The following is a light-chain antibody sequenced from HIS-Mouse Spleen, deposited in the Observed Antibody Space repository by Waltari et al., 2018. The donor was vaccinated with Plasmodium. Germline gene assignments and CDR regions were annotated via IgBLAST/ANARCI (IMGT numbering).Light chain of an antibody. CDR1: QSVSSN. CDR2: GAS. J-gene: IGKJ3*01. CDR3: QQYNNWSFT. V-gene: IGKV3-15*01. Sequence: IVMTQSPATRSVSQGERATLSCRASQSVSSNFAWYQQKPGQAPRLLIYGASTRATGIPARFSGSGSGTEFTLTISSLQSEDFAVYYCQQYNNWSFTFGPGTKVDIK.